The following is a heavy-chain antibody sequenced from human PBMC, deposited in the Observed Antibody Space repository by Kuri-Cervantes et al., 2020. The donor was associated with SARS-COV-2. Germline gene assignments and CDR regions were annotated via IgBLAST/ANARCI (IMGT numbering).Heavy chain of an antibody. CDR3: ARTYYDFWSGYPSHYSYYGMDV. D-gene: IGHD3-3*01. CDR1: GYTFTSYA. V-gene: IGHV1-3*01. CDR2: INAGNGNT. Sequence: ASVKVSCKASGYTFTSYAMHWVRQAPGQRLEWMGWINAGNGNTKYSQKFQGRVTITRDTSASTAYMELSSLRSEDTAVYYCARTYYDFWSGYPSHYSYYGMDVWGQGTTVTVSS. J-gene: IGHJ6*02.